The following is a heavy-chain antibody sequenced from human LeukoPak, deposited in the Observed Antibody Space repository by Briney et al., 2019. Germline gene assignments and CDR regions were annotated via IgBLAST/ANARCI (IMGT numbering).Heavy chain of an antibody. CDR1: GFTFSSYE. D-gene: IGHD1-1*01. V-gene: IGHV3-48*03. Sequence: GGSLRLSCAASGFTFSSYEMNWVRQAPGKGLEWVSYISNSGNTIFYADSVKGRFTISRDNGKNSLYLQMNSLRAEDTAVYYCARVFSNPTGNDYWGQGTLVTVSS. CDR3: ARVFSNPTGNDY. J-gene: IGHJ4*02. CDR2: ISNSGNTI.